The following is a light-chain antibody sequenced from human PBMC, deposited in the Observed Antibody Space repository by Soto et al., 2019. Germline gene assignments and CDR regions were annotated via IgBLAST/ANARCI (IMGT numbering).Light chain of an antibody. J-gene: IGLJ1*01. V-gene: IGLV1-40*01. CDR2: DNN. CDR1: SSNMGAGYG. CDR3: QSYDGSLSRRV. Sequence: QAVVTQPPSVSGAPGQRVTMSCTGSSSNMGAGYGVHWYQQVPGTAPKLLIYDNNNRPSGVPDRFSGSKSGTSASLAITGLQAEDEADYYCQSYDGSLSRRVFGTGTKVTVL.